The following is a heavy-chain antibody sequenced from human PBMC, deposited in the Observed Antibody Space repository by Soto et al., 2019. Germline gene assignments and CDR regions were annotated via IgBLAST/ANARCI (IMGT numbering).Heavy chain of an antibody. V-gene: IGHV1-69*12. CDR2: SIPIYETV. CDR3: ARGNSYAQLTDYHYYVMDV. J-gene: IGHJ6*02. CDR1: GGTFSNYA. Sequence: QVQLVQSGAEVKKPGSSVKVSCKASGGTFSNYAISWVRQAPGQGLEWMGGSIPIYETVNFAQKFQGRVTITADESTSTAYMELSSLTSEDTAVYYCARGNSYAQLTDYHYYVMDVWGQGTTVTVS. D-gene: IGHD5-18*01.